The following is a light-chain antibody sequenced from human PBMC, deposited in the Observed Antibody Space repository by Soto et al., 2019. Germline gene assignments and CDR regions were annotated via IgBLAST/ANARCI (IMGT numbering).Light chain of an antibody. CDR2: SNN. CDR3: AAWDDSLNGPV. J-gene: IGLJ2*01. CDR1: SSNIGSNT. Sequence: VLTQPPSASGTPGQRVTISCSGSSSNIGSNTVNWYQQLPGTAPKLLIYSNNQRPPGVPDRFSGSKSGTSASLAISGLQSEDEADYYCAAWDDSLNGPVFGGGTKLTVL. V-gene: IGLV1-44*01.